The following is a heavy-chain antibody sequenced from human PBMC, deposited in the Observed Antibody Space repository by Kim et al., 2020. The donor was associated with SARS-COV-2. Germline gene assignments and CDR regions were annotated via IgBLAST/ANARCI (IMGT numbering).Heavy chain of an antibody. D-gene: IGHD3-3*01. Sequence: ASVKVSCMASGYTFTGYYMHWVRQAPGQGLEWIGRINPISVGTNFAQKFQGRVTITMHTSISTAYMALSMLSSVDTAVYYFSSSVIPITFFVVVTHYFYY. J-gene: IGHJ6*01. CDR3: SSSVIPITFFVVVTHYFYY. V-gene: IGHV1-2*06. CDR1: GYTFTGYY. CDR2: INPISVGT.